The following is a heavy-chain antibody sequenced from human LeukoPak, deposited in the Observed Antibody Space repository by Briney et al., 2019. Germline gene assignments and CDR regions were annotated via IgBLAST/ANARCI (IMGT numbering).Heavy chain of an antibody. CDR1: GYTFTNYY. J-gene: IGHJ3*02. CDR3: ARLYCSSTSCRPDDAFDI. Sequence: GASVTVSFKACGYTFTNYYMHWVRQAPGQGREGMGIINPSGGSTSYAQKFQGRDTMTRDTSTSAVYMELSSLRSEDTAVYYCARLYCSSTSCRPDDAFDIWGQGTMVTVSS. D-gene: IGHD2-2*01. V-gene: IGHV1-46*01. CDR2: INPSGGST.